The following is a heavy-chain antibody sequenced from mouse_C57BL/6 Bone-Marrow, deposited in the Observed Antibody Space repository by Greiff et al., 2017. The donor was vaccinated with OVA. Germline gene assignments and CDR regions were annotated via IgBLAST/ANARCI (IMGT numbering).Heavy chain of an antibody. CDR1: GFTFSDYY. Sequence: EVKLQESGGGLVQPGGSLKLSCAASGFTFSDYYMYWVRQTPEKRLEWVAYISNGGGSTYYPYTVKGRFTISRDNAKNALYLQMSRLKSEDTAMYYCARHYEYDGVFDYWGQGTTLTVSS. J-gene: IGHJ2*01. CDR2: ISNGGGST. CDR3: ARHYEYDGVFDY. V-gene: IGHV5-12*01. D-gene: IGHD2-4*01.